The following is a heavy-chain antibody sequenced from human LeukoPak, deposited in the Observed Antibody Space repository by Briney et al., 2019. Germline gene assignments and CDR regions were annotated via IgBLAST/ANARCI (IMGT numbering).Heavy chain of an antibody. J-gene: IGHJ4*02. CDR3: ARLPVSGTHFDT. V-gene: IGHV5-51*01. CDR2: IYPSDTDT. CDR1: GYSFIDFW. D-gene: IGHD1-7*01. Sequence: GESLKISCAGSGYSFIDFWIGWVRQMPGKGLEWMGMIYPSDTDTKYSPSFQGQVTISADKSTNTAYLQWSSLKRSDSGIYYCARLPVSGTHFDTWGRGTLVTVSS.